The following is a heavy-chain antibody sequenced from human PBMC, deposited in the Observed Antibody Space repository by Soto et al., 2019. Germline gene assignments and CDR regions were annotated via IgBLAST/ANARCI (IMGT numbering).Heavy chain of an antibody. Sequence: GGSLRLSCAASGFIFSDHYMDWVRQAPGKGLEWVGRTRDKAHSYTTEYAASVKGRFTISRDDSKNSLFLQMSSLKTEDTAVYYCARVRSSSWGLDAFDIWGQGTMVTVSS. D-gene: IGHD6-13*01. J-gene: IGHJ3*02. CDR2: TRDKAHSYTT. CDR3: ARVRSSSWGLDAFDI. V-gene: IGHV3-72*01. CDR1: GFIFSDHY.